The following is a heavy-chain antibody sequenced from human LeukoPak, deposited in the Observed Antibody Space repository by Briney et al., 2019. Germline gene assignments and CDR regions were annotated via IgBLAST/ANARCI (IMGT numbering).Heavy chain of an antibody. CDR1: GFTFSSYW. CDR3: ARDGCSGGNCYSYWFDP. CDR2: IKEDGSEK. J-gene: IGHJ5*02. V-gene: IGHV3-7*01. D-gene: IGHD2-15*01. Sequence: GGSLRLSCAASGFTFSSYWMSSVRQAPGKGLEWVANIKEDGSEKYYVDSVKGRFTISRDNAKNSLSLQMNSLGAEDTAVYYCARDGCSGGNCYSYWFDPWGQGTLVTVSS.